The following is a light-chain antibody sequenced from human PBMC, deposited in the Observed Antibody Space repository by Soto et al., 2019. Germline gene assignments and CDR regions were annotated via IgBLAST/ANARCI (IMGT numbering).Light chain of an antibody. V-gene: IGKV1-5*01. CDR3: QQYNSYQGT. Sequence: DIQMTQSPSTLSASVGDRVTITCRASQSISSWLAWYQQKPGKAPKLLIYDASSLESGVPSRFSGSGSGTDFTLTISSLQPVDFATYYCQQYNSYQGTFGQGTKVEIK. J-gene: IGKJ1*01. CDR1: QSISSW. CDR2: DAS.